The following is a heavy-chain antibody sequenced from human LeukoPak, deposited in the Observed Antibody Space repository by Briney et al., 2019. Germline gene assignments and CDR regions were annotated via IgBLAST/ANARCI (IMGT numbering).Heavy chain of an antibody. V-gene: IGHV4-59*01. CDR1: GGSINSYY. Sequence: SETLSLTCTVFGGSINSYYWSWIRQPPGKGLEWIGYIYYSGSTNYNPSLKSRVTISVDMSKNQFSLKLTSVTAADTAVYYCGSLVVPAARRDYYYYYYMDVWGKGTTVTVSS. CDR2: IYYSGST. J-gene: IGHJ6*03. D-gene: IGHD2-2*01. CDR3: GSLVVPAARRDYYYYYYMDV.